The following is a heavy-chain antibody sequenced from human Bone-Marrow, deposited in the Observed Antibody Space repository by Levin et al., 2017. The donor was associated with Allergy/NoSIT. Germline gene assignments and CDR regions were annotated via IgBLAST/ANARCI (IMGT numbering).Heavy chain of an antibody. CDR3: ARSYYYDTNYYSYGMDV. CDR1: GYTFSDYY. V-gene: IGHV1-2*02. Sequence: ASVKVSCKASGYTFSDYYMNWVRQAPGQGLEWMGWINPNSGGTTFAQKFQGRVTLTRDTSSTTANMELSRLRSDDTAVYYCARSYYYDTNYYSYGMDVWGQGTTVTVSS. J-gene: IGHJ6*02. D-gene: IGHD3-22*01. CDR2: INPNSGGT.